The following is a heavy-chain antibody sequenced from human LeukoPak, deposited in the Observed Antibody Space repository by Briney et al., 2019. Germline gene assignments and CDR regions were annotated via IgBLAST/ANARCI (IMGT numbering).Heavy chain of an antibody. V-gene: IGHV3-74*01. CDR1: GFTFSRNW. J-gene: IGHJ3*01. CDR3: VRDSDRYSFDV. CDR2: IKYDGTYA. D-gene: IGHD2-15*01. Sequence: GGSLRLSCAASGFTFSRNWMHWVRQGSGKGLVWVSRIKYDGTYANYADSVKGRFTISRDNARNTLYLQMNSLRAEDTAVYFCVRDSDRYSFDVWGQGTKVTVSS.